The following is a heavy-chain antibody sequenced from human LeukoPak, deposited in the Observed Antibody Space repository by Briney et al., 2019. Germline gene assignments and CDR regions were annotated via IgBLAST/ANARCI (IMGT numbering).Heavy chain of an antibody. J-gene: IGHJ5*02. V-gene: IGHV4-39*01. D-gene: IGHD1-1*01. CDR3: AQNLGSGNWIGNWFDP. CDR1: GGSISSSSHS. CDR2: IYYTGRT. Sequence: SETLSLTCTVSGGSISSSSHSWGWIRQPPGKGLEWTGTIYYTGRTYYNPSFESRLTISVDTSKNQFSLKLTSVTAADTAIYYCAQNLGSGNWIGNWFDPWGQGTLVTVSS.